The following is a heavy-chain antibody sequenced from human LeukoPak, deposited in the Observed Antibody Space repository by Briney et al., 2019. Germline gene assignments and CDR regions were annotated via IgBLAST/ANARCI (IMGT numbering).Heavy chain of an antibody. D-gene: IGHD5-24*01. J-gene: IGHJ4*02. CDR2: ISTSGSII. CDR3: ARDLVETYFDY. V-gene: IGHV3-11*01. CDR1: GFPLSENY. Sequence: GGSLRLSCAASGFPLSENYMTWIRQAPGKGLEWVSYISTSGSIIYYADSVKGRFTISRDNAKNSLYLQMNSLRAEDTAVYYCARDLVETYFDYWGQGTLVTVSS.